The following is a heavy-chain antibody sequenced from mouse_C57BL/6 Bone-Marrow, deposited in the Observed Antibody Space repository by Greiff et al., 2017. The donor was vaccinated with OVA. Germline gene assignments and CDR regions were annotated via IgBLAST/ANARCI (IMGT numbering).Heavy chain of an antibody. V-gene: IGHV6-3*01. CDR1: GFTFSNYW. J-gene: IGHJ3*01. CDR3: TDPFYDGYLGWFAY. Sequence: EVKLVESGGGLVQPGGSMKLSCVASGFTFSNYWMNWVRQSPEKGLEWVAQIRLKSDNYATHYAESVKGRFTISRDYSTCSVYLQMHNLRARDTGTSYCTDPFYDGYLGWFAYWGQGTLVTVSA. CDR2: IRLKSDNYAT. D-gene: IGHD2-3*01.